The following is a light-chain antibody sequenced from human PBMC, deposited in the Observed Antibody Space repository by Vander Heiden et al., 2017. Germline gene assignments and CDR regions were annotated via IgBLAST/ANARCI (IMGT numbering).Light chain of an antibody. CDR1: SSNIGNNY. Sequence: QSVLTQPPSVSAAPGQKVTIPCSGSSSNIGNNYVSWYQHLPGTAPKLLICDNNKRPSGIPDRFSGSKSGTSATLGITELQTGDEADYYCGTWDSSLSAVVIGGGTKLTVL. J-gene: IGLJ2*01. V-gene: IGLV1-51*01. CDR3: GTWDSSLSAVV. CDR2: DNN.